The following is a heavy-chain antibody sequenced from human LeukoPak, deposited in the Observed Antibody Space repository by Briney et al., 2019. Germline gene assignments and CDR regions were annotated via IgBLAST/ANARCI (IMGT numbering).Heavy chain of an antibody. D-gene: IGHD2-8*02. CDR3: ARDPLLDAFDI. Sequence: GGSLRLSCAASGFTFRTYWMHWVRQAPGRGLVWVSRINSDGRSTRYADSVKGRFTISRDNAKNTLYLQMDSLRAEDTAVYYCARDPLLDAFDIWGQGTMVTVSS. CDR2: INSDGRST. CDR1: GFTFRTYW. J-gene: IGHJ3*02. V-gene: IGHV3-74*01.